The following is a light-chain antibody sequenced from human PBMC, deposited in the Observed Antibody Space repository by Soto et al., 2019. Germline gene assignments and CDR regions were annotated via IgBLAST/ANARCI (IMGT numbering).Light chain of an antibody. Sequence: QSVLTQPASVSGSPGQSITISCPGSSSDVGGYNYVSWYQQHPGKAPKLMIYDVSNRPSGVSNRFSGSKSGNTASLTISGLQAEDEADYYGSSYTSSSPYVVFGGGTKLTVL. V-gene: IGLV2-14*01. J-gene: IGLJ2*01. CDR2: DVS. CDR1: SSDVGGYNY. CDR3: SSYTSSSPYVV.